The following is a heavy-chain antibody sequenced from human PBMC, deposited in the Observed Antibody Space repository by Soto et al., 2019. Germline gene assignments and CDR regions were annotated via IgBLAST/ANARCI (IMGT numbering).Heavy chain of an antibody. V-gene: IGHV4-31*03. Sequence: SATLSLTCTVSGGSISSGGYYWSWIRQHPGKGLEWIGYIYYSGSTYYNPSLKSRVTISVDTSKNQFSLKLSSVTAADTAVYYCARASTVTTDYYYGMDVWGQGTTVTVAS. D-gene: IGHD4-4*01. CDR1: GGSISSGGYY. CDR3: ARASTVTTDYYYGMDV. CDR2: IYYSGST. J-gene: IGHJ6*02.